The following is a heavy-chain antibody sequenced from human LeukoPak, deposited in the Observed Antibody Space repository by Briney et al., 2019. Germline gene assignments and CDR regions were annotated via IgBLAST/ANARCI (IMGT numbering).Heavy chain of an antibody. CDR1: GGSISSSSYY. Sequence: PSETLSLTCTVSGGSISSSSYYWGWIRQPPGKGLEWIGSIYYSGSTYYNPSLKSRVTISVDTSKNQFSLKLSSVTAADTAVYYCASKDIVVVPAANWDYWGQGTLVTVPS. D-gene: IGHD2-2*01. V-gene: IGHV4-39*01. CDR2: IYYSGST. J-gene: IGHJ4*02. CDR3: ASKDIVVVPAANWDY.